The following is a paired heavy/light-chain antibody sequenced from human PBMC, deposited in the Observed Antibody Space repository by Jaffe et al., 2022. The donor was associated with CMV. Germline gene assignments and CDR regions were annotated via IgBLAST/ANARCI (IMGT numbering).Light chain of an antibody. CDR1: SSNIENNF. CDR3: GTWDSSLSAGV. Sequence: QSVLTQPPSVSAAPGQMVTISCSGSSSNIENNFVSWYQQLPGTAPKLLIYDSNKRPSGIPDRFSGSKSGTSATLGITGLQTGDEADYYCGTWDSSLSAGVFGGGTKLTVL. CDR2: DSN. V-gene: IGLV1-51*01. J-gene: IGLJ3*02.
Heavy chain of an antibody. V-gene: IGHV3-49*04. D-gene: IGHD1-7*01. CDR3: TKGGWNYPRLDY. CDR1: GFRFGDYA. J-gene: IGHJ4*02. Sequence: EVQLVESGGGFVQPGRSLRLSCTAAGFRFGDYAMSWVRQAPGKGLEWVGFIRSKDYGGTTDYAASVKGRFTLSIDDSKSIAYLQMNSLKMEDTAVYYCTKGGWNYPRLDYWGQGTLVTVSS. CDR2: IRSKDYGGTT.